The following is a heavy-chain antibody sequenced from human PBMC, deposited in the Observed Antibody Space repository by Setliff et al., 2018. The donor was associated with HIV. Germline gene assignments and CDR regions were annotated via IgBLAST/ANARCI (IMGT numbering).Heavy chain of an antibody. J-gene: IGHJ4*02. D-gene: IGHD1-26*01. CDR1: GFNFNDYA. Sequence: PGGSLRLSCAASGFNFNDYAMHWVRQAPGEGLEWVSGISWNSGSIGYADSVKGRFTISRDNAKNSQYLLMSDLRAEDTAVYYCAAVFTGEPGRSLDYWGQGTLVTVSS. V-gene: IGHV3-9*01. CDR3: AAVFTGEPGRSLDY. CDR2: ISWNSGSI.